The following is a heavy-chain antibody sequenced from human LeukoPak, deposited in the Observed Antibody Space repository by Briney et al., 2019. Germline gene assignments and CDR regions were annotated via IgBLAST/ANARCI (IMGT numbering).Heavy chain of an antibody. D-gene: IGHD3-10*01. V-gene: IGHV3-23*01. CDR3: AKDLWFGGSALDS. CDR2: ISGSRDNS. J-gene: IGHJ5*01. Sequence: PGGSLRLSCAASGFTFKNSAMSWVRQAPGRGLEWVSTISGSRDNSYYADSVKGRFTISRDFSQNTLYLEMNSLTADDTALYYCAKDLWFGGSALDSWGQGTLVTVSS. CDR1: GFTFKNSA.